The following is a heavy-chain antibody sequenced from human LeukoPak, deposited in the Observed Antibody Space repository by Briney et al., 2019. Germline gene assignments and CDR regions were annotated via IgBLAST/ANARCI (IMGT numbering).Heavy chain of an antibody. J-gene: IGHJ4*02. Sequence: GGSLRLSCAASGFTFDSNYLSWVRQAPGKGLEWVSTIYTGGNTYYAASVKGRFAISRDFSKNTVFLHMNSLRAEDTAMYYCARGDDSGYYDYFDYWGQGALVTVSS. CDR3: ARGDDSGYYDYFDY. V-gene: IGHV3-53*01. D-gene: IGHD3-22*01. CDR1: GFTFDSNY. CDR2: IYTGGNT.